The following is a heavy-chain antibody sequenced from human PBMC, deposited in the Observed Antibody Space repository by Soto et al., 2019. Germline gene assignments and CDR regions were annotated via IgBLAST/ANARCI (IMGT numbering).Heavy chain of an antibody. D-gene: IGHD2-21*01. CDR3: AAGGGALLPYYYGMDV. V-gene: IGHV1-69*06. Sequence: QVQLVQSGAEVKKPGSSVKVSCKASGGTFSSYAISWVRQAPGQGLEWMGGIIPIFGTANYAQKFQGRVTITADKSTSTADMERSSLRPEDTAVYYCAAGGGALLPYYYGMDVWGQGTTVTVSS. CDR1: GGTFSSYA. J-gene: IGHJ6*02. CDR2: IIPIFGTA.